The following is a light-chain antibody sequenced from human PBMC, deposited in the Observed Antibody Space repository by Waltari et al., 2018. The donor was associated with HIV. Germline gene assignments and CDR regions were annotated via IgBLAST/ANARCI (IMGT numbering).Light chain of an antibody. V-gene: IGLV3-19*01. CDR1: SLRTYY. CDR3: NSRDTSGHHYV. J-gene: IGLJ1*01. CDR2: GRN. Sequence: SSELTQDPAVSVALGQTVRITCQGDSLRTYYATWYQQRPGQAPVLVMYGRNNRPSGIPDRFSGSKSGNTATLTITGAQAEDEADYYCNSRDTSGHHYVFGAGTRVTVL.